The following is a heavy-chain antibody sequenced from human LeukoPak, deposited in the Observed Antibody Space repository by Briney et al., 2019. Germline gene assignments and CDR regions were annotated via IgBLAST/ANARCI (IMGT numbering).Heavy chain of an antibody. J-gene: IGHJ4*02. V-gene: IGHV3-73*01. Sequence: GSLRLSCAASGFTFSGSAMHWVRQASGKGPEWVGRIRSKANSYATAYAASVKGRFTISRDDSKNTAYLQMNSLKTEDTAVYYCTRHTVVTGPFDYWGQGTLVTVSS. CDR1: GFTFSGSA. CDR3: TRHTVVTGPFDY. CDR2: IRSKANSYAT. D-gene: IGHD2-21*02.